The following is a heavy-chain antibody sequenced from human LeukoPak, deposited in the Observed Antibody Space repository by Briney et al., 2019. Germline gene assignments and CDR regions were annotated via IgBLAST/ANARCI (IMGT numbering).Heavy chain of an antibody. CDR1: GYTFTGYY. D-gene: IGHD3-10*01. CDR3: ASSRRGGELLDY. Sequence: ASVKVSCKASGYTFTGYYMHWVRQAPGQGREWMGWINPNSGGTSYAQKFQGRVTMTRDTSISTAYMELSRLRSDDTAVYYCASSRRGGELLDYWGQGTLVTVSS. J-gene: IGHJ4*02. V-gene: IGHV1-2*02. CDR2: INPNSGGT.